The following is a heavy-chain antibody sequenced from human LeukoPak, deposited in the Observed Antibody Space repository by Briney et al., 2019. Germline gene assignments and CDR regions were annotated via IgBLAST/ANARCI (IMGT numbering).Heavy chain of an antibody. V-gene: IGHV4-59*01. CDR1: GTSISSYY. J-gene: IGHJ1*01. Sequence: SETLSLTCTVSGTSISSYYWTWIRQPPGKGLEWIGYISHSGSTTHNPSLKSRVTISVDTSKNQFSLKLISVTAADTAVYYCAAQYYYGSGSYYDAEYFQRWVQGTLVTVSS. D-gene: IGHD3-10*01. CDR2: ISHSGST. CDR3: AAQYYYGSGSYYDAEYFQR.